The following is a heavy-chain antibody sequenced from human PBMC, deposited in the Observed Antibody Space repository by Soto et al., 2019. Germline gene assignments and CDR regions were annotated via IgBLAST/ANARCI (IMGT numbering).Heavy chain of an antibody. V-gene: IGHV4-30-4*01. J-gene: IGHJ4*02. CDR2: IYYSGST. Sequence: SETLSLTCTVSGGSISSGDYYWSWIRQPPGKGLEWIGYIYYSGSTYYNPSLKSRVTISVDTSKNQFSLKLSSVTAADTAVYYCAREVTAAAGGDYFDYWGQGTLVTVSS. D-gene: IGHD6-13*01. CDR3: AREVTAAAGGDYFDY. CDR1: GGSISSGDYY.